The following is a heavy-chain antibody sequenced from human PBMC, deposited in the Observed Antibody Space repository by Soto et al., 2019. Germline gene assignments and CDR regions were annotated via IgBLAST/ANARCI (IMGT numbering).Heavy chain of an antibody. CDR2: ISYDGSNK. V-gene: IGHV3-30-3*01. D-gene: IGHD1-26*01. CDR3: ARDHTFATLDY. CDR1: GFTFSSYA. Sequence: GGSLRLSCAASGFTFSSYAMHWVRQAPGKGLEWVAVISYDGSNKYYADSVKGRFTISRDNSKNTLYLQMNSLRAEDTAVYYCARDHTFATLDYWGQGTLVTV. J-gene: IGHJ4*02.